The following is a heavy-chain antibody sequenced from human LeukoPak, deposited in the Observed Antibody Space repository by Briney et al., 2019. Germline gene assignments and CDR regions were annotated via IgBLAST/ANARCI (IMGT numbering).Heavy chain of an antibody. V-gene: IGHV3-30*18. CDR1: KFTFSHYG. D-gene: IGHD2-2*01. Sequence: GGSLRLSCTASKFTFSHYGMQWVRQAPGKGLEWVAVISYDGRNIHYPDSVKGRSTISRDISTDTLWLQMDSLRTEDTAVYYCAKGPLRGTAAAIDYWGQGTLVTVSS. CDR3: AKGPLRGTAAAIDY. J-gene: IGHJ4*02. CDR2: ISYDGRNI.